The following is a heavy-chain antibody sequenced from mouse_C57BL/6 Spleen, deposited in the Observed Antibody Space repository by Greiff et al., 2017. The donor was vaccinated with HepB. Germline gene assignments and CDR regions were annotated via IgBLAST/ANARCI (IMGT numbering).Heavy chain of an antibody. V-gene: IGHV5-4*01. CDR3: ARDSHYYGSTFAY. J-gene: IGHJ3*01. D-gene: IGHD1-1*01. CDR2: ISDGGSYT. CDR1: GFTFSSYA. Sequence: EVKLMVSGGGLVKPGGSLKLSCAASGFTFSSYAMSWVRQTPEKRLEWVATISDGGSYTYYPDNVKGRFTISRDNAKNNLYLQMSHLKSEDTAMYYCARDSHYYGSTFAYWGQGTLVTVSA.